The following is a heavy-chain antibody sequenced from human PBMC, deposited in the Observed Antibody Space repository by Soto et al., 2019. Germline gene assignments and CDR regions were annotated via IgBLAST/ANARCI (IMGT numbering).Heavy chain of an antibody. Sequence: QVQLVQSGAEVKKPGSSVKVSCKASGGSLSNYGISWVRQAPGQGLEWMGAIIPVFGTPNYAQKFQDRVTFPADESTTIVYMEVRGLTSEDTAMYYCARGDATKIVVTTYYGMDVWGQGTTVTVSS. D-gene: IGHD3-22*01. V-gene: IGHV1-69*12. CDR3: ARGDATKIVVTTYYGMDV. CDR2: IIPVFGTP. CDR1: GGSLSNYG. J-gene: IGHJ6*02.